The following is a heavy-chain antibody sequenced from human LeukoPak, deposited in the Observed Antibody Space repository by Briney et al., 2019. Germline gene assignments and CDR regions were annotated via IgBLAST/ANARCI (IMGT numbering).Heavy chain of an antibody. D-gene: IGHD2-15*01. J-gene: IGHJ3*02. CDR3: ARGYCSGGTCYWGAFYI. CDR2: VYSGGST. CDR1: GFTVSSNA. V-gene: IGHV3-66*01. Sequence: GGSLRLSCAGSGFTVSSNAMSWVRQAPGKGLEWVSVVYSGGSTYYADSVKGRFTISRDNSKNTLYLQMNNLRAEDTAVYYCARGYCSGGTCYWGAFYIWGQGTMVTVSS.